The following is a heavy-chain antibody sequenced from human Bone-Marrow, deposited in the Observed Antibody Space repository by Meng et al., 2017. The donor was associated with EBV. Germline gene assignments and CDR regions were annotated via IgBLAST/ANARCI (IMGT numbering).Heavy chain of an antibody. CDR2: INHSGST. V-gene: IGHV4-34*01. Sequence: QVQLQKWGAGLLKPSETLALTCAVDGGSFSGYYWSWIRQPPGKGLEWIGEINHSGSTNYNPSLKSRVTISVDTSKNQFSLKLSSVTAADTAVYYCARVRSVATITLFDYWGQGTLVTVSS. J-gene: IGHJ4*02. CDR3: ARVRSVATITLFDY. D-gene: IGHD5-24*01. CDR1: GGSFSGYY.